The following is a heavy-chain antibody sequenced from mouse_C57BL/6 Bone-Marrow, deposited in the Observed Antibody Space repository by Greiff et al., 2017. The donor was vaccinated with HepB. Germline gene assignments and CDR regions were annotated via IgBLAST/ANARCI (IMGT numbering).Heavy chain of an antibody. CDR1: GYTFTSYW. J-gene: IGHJ4*01. D-gene: IGHD1-2*01. CDR2: IYPGSGST. Sequence: QVQLQQPGAELVKPGASVKMSCKASGYTFTSYWITWVKQRPGQGLEWIGDIYPGSGSTNYNEKFKSKATLTVDTSSSTAYMQLSSLTSEDSAVYYCASKGTTAPHYYAMDYWGQGTSVTVSS. V-gene: IGHV1-55*01. CDR3: ASKGTTAPHYYAMDY.